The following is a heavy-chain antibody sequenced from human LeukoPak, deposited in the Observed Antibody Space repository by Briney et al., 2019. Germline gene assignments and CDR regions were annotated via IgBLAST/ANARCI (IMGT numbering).Heavy chain of an antibody. J-gene: IGHJ4*02. Sequence: SETLSLTCAVYGGSFSGYYWSWIRQPPGKELEWIGEINHSGSTNYNPSLKSRVTISVDTSKNQFSLKLSSVTAADTAVYYCAGAELDDSGYDLRYWGQGTLVTVSS. CDR1: GGSFSGYY. D-gene: IGHD5-12*01. CDR3: AGAELDDSGYDLRY. V-gene: IGHV4-34*01. CDR2: INHSGST.